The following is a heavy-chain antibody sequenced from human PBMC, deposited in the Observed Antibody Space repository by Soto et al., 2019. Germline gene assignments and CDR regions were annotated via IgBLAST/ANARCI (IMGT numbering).Heavy chain of an antibody. V-gene: IGHV1-2*02. Sequence: GASVKVSCKASGYTFTGYYMHWVRQAPGQGLEWMGWINPNSGGTNYAQKFQGRVTMTRDTSISTAYMELSRLRSDDTAVYYCARDSVARYPNAFDIWGQGTMVTVSS. D-gene: IGHD6-19*01. CDR2: INPNSGGT. CDR3: ARDSVARYPNAFDI. CDR1: GYTFTGYY. J-gene: IGHJ3*02.